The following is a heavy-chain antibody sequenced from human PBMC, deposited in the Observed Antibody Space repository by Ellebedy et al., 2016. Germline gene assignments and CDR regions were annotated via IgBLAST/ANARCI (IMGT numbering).Heavy chain of an antibody. CDR3: AHKPVNREVDY. CDR2: VYGNDDK. D-gene: IGHD1-26*01. V-gene: IGHV2-5*01. CDR1: GFSLSTNAVV. J-gene: IGHJ4*02. Sequence: SGPTLVKPTQTLTVTCTFSGFSLSTNAVVVGWVRQPPGKALEWLAFVYGNDDKRYSPSLRTRVTITKDTSKNQVVLTITNMDPVDTATYFCAHKPVNREVDYWGQGILVTVSS.